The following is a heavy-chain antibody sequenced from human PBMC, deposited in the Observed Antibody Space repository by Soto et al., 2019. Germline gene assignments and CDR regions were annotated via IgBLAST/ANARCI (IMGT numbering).Heavy chain of an antibody. V-gene: IGHV1-69*06. J-gene: IGHJ6*02. D-gene: IGHD6-13*01. CDR1: GGTFSSYA. Sequence: QVQLVQSGAEVKKPGSSVKVSCKASGGTFSSYAISWVRQAPGQGLEWMGGTFPIFGTANYAQKFQGRVTISAEKSTSTAYMELSSLRSEDTAVYYCATVDISTWIDGMDVWGQGTTVTVSS. CDR2: TFPIFGTA. CDR3: ATVDISTWIDGMDV.